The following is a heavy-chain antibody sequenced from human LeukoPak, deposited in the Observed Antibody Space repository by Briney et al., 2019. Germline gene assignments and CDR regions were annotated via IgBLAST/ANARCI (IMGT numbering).Heavy chain of an antibody. Sequence: GGSLRLSCAASEFSFSNYWMSWVRQAPGKGLEWVANINQDGSGKELVGSVRGRFTISRDNAKNSLFLQMNSLRAEDTAVYFCARDPYSGSYGAFDIWGQGTMVTVSS. D-gene: IGHD1-26*01. CDR3: ARDPYSGSYGAFDI. J-gene: IGHJ3*02. V-gene: IGHV3-7*01. CDR1: EFSFSNYW. CDR2: INQDGSGK.